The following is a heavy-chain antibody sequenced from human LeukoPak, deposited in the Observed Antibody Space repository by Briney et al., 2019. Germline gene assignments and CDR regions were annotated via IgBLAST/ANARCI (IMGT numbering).Heavy chain of an antibody. J-gene: IGHJ6*03. Sequence: PSETLSLTCAVSGGSISSSNWWSWVRQPPGKGLEWIGEIYHSGSTNYNSSLKSRVTISVDTSKNQFSLNLSSVTAADTAVYYCARACGGDCYYYYYYMDVWGKGTTVTVSS. D-gene: IGHD2-21*02. V-gene: IGHV4-4*02. CDR1: GGSISSSNW. CDR3: ARACGGDCYYYYYYMDV. CDR2: IYHSGST.